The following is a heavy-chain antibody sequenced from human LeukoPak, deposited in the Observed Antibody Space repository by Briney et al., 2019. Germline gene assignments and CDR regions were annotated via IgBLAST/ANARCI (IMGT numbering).Heavy chain of an antibody. D-gene: IGHD1-26*01. CDR1: GFTFSSYA. J-gene: IGHJ1*01. CDR2: ISYDGSNK. V-gene: IGHV3-30*09. Sequence: GGSLGLSCAASGFTFSSYAMHWVRQAPGKGLECVAVISYDGSNKYYAYSVKGRFAISRDNSKNTLYLQMNSLRAEDTAVYYCARDLFSGSYPPKYFQLWGQGTLVTVSS. CDR3: ARDLFSGSYPPKYFQL.